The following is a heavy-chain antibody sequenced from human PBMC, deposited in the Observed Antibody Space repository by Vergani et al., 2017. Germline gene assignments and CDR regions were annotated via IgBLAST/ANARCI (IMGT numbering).Heavy chain of an antibody. D-gene: IGHD6-13*01. CDR1: GFTFSSYA. J-gene: IGHJ4*02. CDR2: ISYDGSNK. CDR3: ARDIAIPFDY. V-gene: IGHV3-30-3*01. Sequence: QVQLVESGGGVVQPGRSLRLSCAASGFTFSSYAMHWVRQAPGKGLEWVAVISYDGSNKYYADSMKGRFTISRDNSKNTLYLQMNSLRAEDTAVYYCARDIAIPFDYWGQGTLVTVSS.